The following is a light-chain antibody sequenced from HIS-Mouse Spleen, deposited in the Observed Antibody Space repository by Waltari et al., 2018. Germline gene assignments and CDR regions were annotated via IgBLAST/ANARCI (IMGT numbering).Light chain of an antibody. CDR2: EDS. CDR3: YSTDSSGNHRV. CDR1: ALPKKY. V-gene: IGLV3-10*01. Sequence: SYELTQPPSVSVSPGQTARITCSGDALPKKYAYWYQQKSGQAPVLVIYEDSKRPSGCPEGFSGSSSGTMATLTISGAQVEDEADYYCYSTDSSGNHRVFGGGTKLTVL. J-gene: IGLJ2*01.